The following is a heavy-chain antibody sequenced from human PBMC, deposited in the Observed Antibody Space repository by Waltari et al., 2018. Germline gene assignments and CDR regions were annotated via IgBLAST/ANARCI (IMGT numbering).Heavy chain of an antibody. CDR2: IYHSGTT. V-gene: IGHV4-59*01. Sequence: QVQLMESGPGLVRPSETLSPTCNVSGGTSTSDYWSWVRQPPGKGLEWVGCIYHSGTTNYNPSLRSRVSISVDTSKTQFSLKLNYVTAADTAVYYCARGHSTGWYLSHWGRGALVTVSS. D-gene: IGHD6-19*01. CDR1: GGTSTSDY. J-gene: IGHJ1*01. CDR3: ARGHSTGWYLSH.